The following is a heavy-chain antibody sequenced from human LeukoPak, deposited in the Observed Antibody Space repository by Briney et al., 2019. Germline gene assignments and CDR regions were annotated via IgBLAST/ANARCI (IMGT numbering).Heavy chain of an antibody. CDR3: ASLPVAGSDDAFDI. J-gene: IGHJ3*02. CDR2: IWYDGSNK. Sequence: GGSLRLSCAASGFTFSSYSMNWVRQAPGKGLEWVAIIWYDGSNKYYADSVQGRFTISRDNSRDTLFLQMNSLRPDDTAVYYCASLPVAGSDDAFDIWGQGTMVTVSS. D-gene: IGHD6-19*01. V-gene: IGHV3-33*08. CDR1: GFTFSSYS.